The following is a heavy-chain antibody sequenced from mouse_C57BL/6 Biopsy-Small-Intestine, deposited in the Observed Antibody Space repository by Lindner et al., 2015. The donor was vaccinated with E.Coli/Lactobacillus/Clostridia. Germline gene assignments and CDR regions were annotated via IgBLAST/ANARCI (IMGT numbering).Heavy chain of an antibody. J-gene: IGHJ2*01. CDR1: GYAFTNYL. CDR3: ARSNYGSSFVDY. V-gene: IGHV1-59*01. D-gene: IGHD1-1*01. Sequence: VQLQESGAELVRPGTSVKVSCKASGYAFTNYLIEWVKQRPGQGLEWIGMIDPSDSYTNYNQKFKGKATLTIDTSSSTAYMQLNSLTSEDSAVYYCARSNYGSSFVDYWGQGTTLTVSS. CDR2: IDPSDSYT.